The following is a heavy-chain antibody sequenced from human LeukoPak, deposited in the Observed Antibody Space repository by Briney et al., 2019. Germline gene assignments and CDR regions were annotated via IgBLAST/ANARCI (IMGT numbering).Heavy chain of an antibody. Sequence: GGSLRVSCAASGFTFSSYWMSWVRQAPGKGLEWVANIKQGGSEKYYVDSVKGRFTISRDNAKNSVFLQMNSLRAEDTAVYYCARDGGGWTFFDYWGQGTPVTVSS. CDR3: ARDGGGWTFFDY. J-gene: IGHJ4*02. CDR1: GFTFSSYW. CDR2: IKQGGSEK. V-gene: IGHV3-7*04. D-gene: IGHD6-19*01.